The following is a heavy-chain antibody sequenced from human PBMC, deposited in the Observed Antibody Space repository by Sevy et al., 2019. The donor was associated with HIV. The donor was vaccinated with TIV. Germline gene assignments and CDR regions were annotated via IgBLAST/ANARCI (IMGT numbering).Heavy chain of an antibody. J-gene: IGHJ4*02. CDR2: ISYDGSNK. Sequence: GGSLRLSCAASGFTFSSYAMHWVRQAPGKGLEWVAAISYDGSNKYYADSVKGRFTISRDNSKNTLYLQMNSLRAEDTAVYYCARDPGRDGYNRSFDYWGQGTLVTVSS. V-gene: IGHV3-30-3*01. D-gene: IGHD5-12*01. CDR3: ARDPGRDGYNRSFDY. CDR1: GFTFSSYA.